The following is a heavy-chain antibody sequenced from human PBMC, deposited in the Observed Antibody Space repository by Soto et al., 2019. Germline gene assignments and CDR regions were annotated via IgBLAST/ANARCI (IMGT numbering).Heavy chain of an antibody. D-gene: IGHD3-10*01. CDR3: AREYITMVLGVIITDWFDP. CDR1: GYTFTGYY. CDR2: INPNSGGT. Sequence: VASVKVSCKASGYTFTGYYMHWVRQAPGQGLEWMGWINPNSGGTNYAQKFQGWVTMTRDTSISTAYMELSRLRSDDTAVYYCAREYITMVLGVIITDWFDPWGQGTLVTVSS. V-gene: IGHV1-2*04. J-gene: IGHJ5*02.